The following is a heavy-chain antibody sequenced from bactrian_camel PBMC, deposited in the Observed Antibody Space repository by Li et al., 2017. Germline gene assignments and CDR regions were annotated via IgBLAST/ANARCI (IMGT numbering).Heavy chain of an antibody. CDR1: GYTASSAC. Sequence: VQLVESGGGSVRAGGSLRLSCVASGYTASSACMGWFRQVPGKVREGVARISPGVINTNYADSVKGRFTISQDNAKNTVYLLMNSLKPEDTAMYYCNARCNWNYEYNFWGQGTQVTVS. J-gene: IGHJ4*01. CDR3: NARCNWNYEYNF. V-gene: IGHV3S40*01. D-gene: IGHD8*01. CDR2: ISPGVINT.